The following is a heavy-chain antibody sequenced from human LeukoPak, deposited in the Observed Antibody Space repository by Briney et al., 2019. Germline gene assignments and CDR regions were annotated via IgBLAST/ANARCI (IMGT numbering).Heavy chain of an antibody. J-gene: IGHJ6*02. CDR3: ARDQGNSAGYYYGMDV. CDR1: GGSISSSSYY. CDR2: IYYSGST. D-gene: IGHD4-23*01. V-gene: IGHV4-39*07. Sequence: PSETLSLTCTVSGGSISSSSYYWGWIRQPPGKGLEWIGSIYYSGSTYYNPSLKSRVTISVDTSKNQFSLKLSSVTAADTAVYYCARDQGNSAGYYYGMDVWGQGTTVTVSS.